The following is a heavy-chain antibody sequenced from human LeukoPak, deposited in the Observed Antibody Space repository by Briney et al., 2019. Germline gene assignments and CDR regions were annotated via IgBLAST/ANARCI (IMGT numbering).Heavy chain of an antibody. CDR2: INHSGST. Sequence: SETLSLTCAVYGGSFSGYYWSWIRQPPGKGLEWTGEINHSGSTNYNPSLKSRVTISVDTSKNQFSLKPSSVTAADTAVYYCARDKLYAVDPWGQGTLVTVSS. V-gene: IGHV4-34*01. J-gene: IGHJ5*02. CDR1: GGSFSGYY. D-gene: IGHD2/OR15-2a*01. CDR3: ARDKLYAVDP.